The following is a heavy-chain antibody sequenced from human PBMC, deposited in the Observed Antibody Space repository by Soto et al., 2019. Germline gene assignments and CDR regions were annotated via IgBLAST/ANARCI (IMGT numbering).Heavy chain of an antibody. CDR3: ARVGKMATINY. CDR1: GGSISSGGYY. V-gene: IGHV4-61*08. J-gene: IGHJ4*02. D-gene: IGHD5-12*01. CDR2: IYYSGST. Sequence: SETLSLTCTVSGGSISSGGYYWSWIRQHPGKGLEWIGYIYYSGSTNYNPSLKSRVTISVDTSKNQFSLKLSSVTAADTAVYYCARVGKMATINYWGQGTLVTVSS.